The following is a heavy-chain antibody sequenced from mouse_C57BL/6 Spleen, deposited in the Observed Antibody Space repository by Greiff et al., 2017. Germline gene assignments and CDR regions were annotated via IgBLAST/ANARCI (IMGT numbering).Heavy chain of an antibody. CDR3: ARGGAQAAYYFDY. CDR2: INYDGSST. CDR1: GFTFSDYY. V-gene: IGHV5-16*01. J-gene: IGHJ2*01. Sequence: EVQLVESEGGLVQPGSSMKLSCTASGFTFSDYYMAWVRQVPEKGLEWVANINYDGSSTYYLDSLKSRFIISRDNAKNILYLQMSSLKSEDTATYYCARGGAQAAYYFDYWGQGTTLTVSS. D-gene: IGHD3-2*02.